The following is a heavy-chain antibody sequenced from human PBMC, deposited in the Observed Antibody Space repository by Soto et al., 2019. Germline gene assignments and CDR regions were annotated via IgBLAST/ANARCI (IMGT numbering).Heavy chain of an antibody. D-gene: IGHD1-1*01. J-gene: IGHJ4*02. CDR1: GFIVSSSH. CDR3: ARLTEAERH. V-gene: IGHV3-53*01. CDR2: LYNHGNT. Sequence: EVQLVESGGGLTQPGGSLRLSCVVSGFIVSSSHMIWVRQAPGKGLEGVSILYNHGNTNYGDSVQGRFTITRDNSKNTVYLQMNSLRVEDTAVYYCARLTEAERHWGQGALVTVSS.